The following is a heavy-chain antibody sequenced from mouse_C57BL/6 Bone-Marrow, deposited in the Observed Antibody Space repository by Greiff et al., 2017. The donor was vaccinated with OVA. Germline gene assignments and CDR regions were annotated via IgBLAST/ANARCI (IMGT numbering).Heavy chain of an antibody. CDR2: IHPSDSAT. D-gene: IGHD1-1*01. V-gene: IGHV1-74*01. CDR1: GYTFTSYW. Sequence: QVQLQQPGADLVKPAASVSVSCKASGYTFTSYWMHWLKQRPRQGPVWIVRIHPSDSATNYNQKFKGKATLTVDKSSSTAYMQLSSLTSEDSAVYYCAIYYYGSSYKNYWGQGTTLTVSS. CDR3: AIYYYGSSYKNY. J-gene: IGHJ2*01.